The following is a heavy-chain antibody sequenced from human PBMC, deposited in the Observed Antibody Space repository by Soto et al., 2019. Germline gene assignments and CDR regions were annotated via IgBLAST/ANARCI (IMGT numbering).Heavy chain of an antibody. CDR1: GFTFSSYA. D-gene: IGHD2-2*01. CDR3: ARDVRYCSSTSCPSEDYYYYGMDV. V-gene: IGHV3-30-3*01. Sequence: GGSLRLSCAASGFTFSSYAMHWVRQAPGKGLEWVAVISYDGSNKYYADSVKGRFTISRDNSKNTLYLQMNSLRAEDTAVYYCARDVRYCSSTSCPSEDYYYYGMDVWGQGTTVTVSS. J-gene: IGHJ6*02. CDR2: ISYDGSNK.